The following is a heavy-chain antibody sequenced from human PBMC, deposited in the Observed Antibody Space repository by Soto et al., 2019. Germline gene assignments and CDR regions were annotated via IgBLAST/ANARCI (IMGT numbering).Heavy chain of an antibody. CDR3: SRQASDFWSGKPQYYMDV. CDR2: IRSKGNNYAT. CDR1: GFTFSGSA. V-gene: IGHV3-73*01. Sequence: EVQLVESGGGLVQPGGSLKLSCAASGFTFSGSAMHWVRQASWKGLELVGRIRSKGNNYATAYGASLKGRFTISRDDSKNTAYLQMNSLNTEDTAVYYCSRQASDFWSGKPQYYMDVWGKGTTVTVSS. D-gene: IGHD3-3*01. J-gene: IGHJ6*03.